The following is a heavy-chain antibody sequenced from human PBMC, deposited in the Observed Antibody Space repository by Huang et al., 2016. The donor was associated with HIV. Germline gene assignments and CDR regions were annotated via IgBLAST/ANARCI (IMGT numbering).Heavy chain of an antibody. V-gene: IGHV3-23*01. CDR2: IRGRYNTT. CDR1: GFSFSSYT. CDR3: AKDRVAGTGHCFDP. Sequence: EVKLLESGGGLVQPGGSLRLSCAASGFSFSSYTMTWVRKAPGKGVEWVSSIRGRYNTTFYADSGKGRFTISRDNSKNTLYLQMKSLRVDDTAVYYCAKDRVAGTGHCFDPWGQGTLVTVSS. J-gene: IGHJ5*02. D-gene: IGHD6-19*01.